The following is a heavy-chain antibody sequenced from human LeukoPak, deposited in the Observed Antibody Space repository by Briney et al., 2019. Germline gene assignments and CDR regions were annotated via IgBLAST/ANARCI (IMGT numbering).Heavy chain of an antibody. CDR2: ISYDGSNK. J-gene: IGHJ4*02. CDR3: ARVNDYDSGSLYRPIDY. CDR1: GFTFSSYA. D-gene: IGHD3-10*01. Sequence: GRSLRLSCAASGFTFSSYAMHWVRQAPGKGLEWVAVISYDGSNKYYADSVKGRFTISRDNVKNSLYLQMNSLRAEDTAVYSCARVNDYDSGSLYRPIDYWGQGTLVTVSS. V-gene: IGHV3-30*04.